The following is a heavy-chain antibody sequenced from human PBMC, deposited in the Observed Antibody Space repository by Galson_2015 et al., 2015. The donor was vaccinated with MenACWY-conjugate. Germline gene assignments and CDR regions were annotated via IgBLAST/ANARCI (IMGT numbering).Heavy chain of an antibody. CDR1: GFTFSNYA. D-gene: IGHD3-10*01. V-gene: IGHV3-23*01. CDR3: AREAFYASGSQVFITLDS. CDR2: ISGSGDET. Sequence: SLRLSCAASGFTFSNYAMSWVRQAPGKGLEWVSAISGSGDETHFADSVRGRFTISRDSSRNMLYLQLNSLRPDDSATYFCAREAFYASGSQVFITLDSWGQGSLVTVSS. J-gene: IGHJ4*02.